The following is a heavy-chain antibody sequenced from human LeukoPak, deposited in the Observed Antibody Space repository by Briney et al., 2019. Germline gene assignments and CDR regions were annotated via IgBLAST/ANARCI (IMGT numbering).Heavy chain of an antibody. CDR3: ARDGSSWYRNWFDP. V-gene: IGHV4-4*02. Sequence: SETLSLTCAVSGGSISSSNWWSWVRQPPGKGLEWIGEIYHSGSTNYNPSLKSRVTISVDKSKNQFSLKLSSVTAADTAVYYCARDGSSWYRNWFDPWGQGTLVTVSS. CDR1: GGSISSSNW. D-gene: IGHD6-13*01. J-gene: IGHJ5*02. CDR2: IYHSGST.